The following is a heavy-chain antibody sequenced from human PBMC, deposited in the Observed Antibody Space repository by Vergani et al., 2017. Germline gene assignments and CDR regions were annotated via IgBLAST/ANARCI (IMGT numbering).Heavy chain of an antibody. CDR3: TRQPQEGASCPPSVPT. CDR1: GYSIRNGYY. J-gene: IGHJ4*02. CDR2: IYHSGST. V-gene: IGHV4-38-2*01. Sequence: QVQLQESGPGLVEPSETLSLTCAVSGYSIRNGYYWGWIRQPPGKGLEWIGSIYHSGSTHYNPSLKSRVTISVDTSKNDFSLKVTSVTAADTAVYYCTRQPQEGASCPPSVPTWGQG.